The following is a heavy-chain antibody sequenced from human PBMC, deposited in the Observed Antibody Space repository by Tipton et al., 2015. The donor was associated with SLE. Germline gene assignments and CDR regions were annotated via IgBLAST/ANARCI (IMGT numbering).Heavy chain of an antibody. CDR2: SHYSGNT. Sequence: TLSLTCSVSGGSISSGGYYWSWIRQHPRKGLEWIGYSHYSGNTYYNTSLKSRVTISVDTSKNQFSLKLSSVTAADTAVYYCARRHYSGPFDSWGQGTLVTVSS. CDR1: GGSISSGGYY. V-gene: IGHV4-31*03. J-gene: IGHJ4*02. D-gene: IGHD5-12*01. CDR3: ARRHYSGPFDS.